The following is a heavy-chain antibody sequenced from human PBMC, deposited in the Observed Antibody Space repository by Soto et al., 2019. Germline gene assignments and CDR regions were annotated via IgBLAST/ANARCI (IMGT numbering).Heavy chain of an antibody. CDR1: GYNLTELS. Sequence: GASVKVSCKVSGYNLTELSMHWVRQAPGKKREWMGGFDPEDSETIYAQTFQGRVIMTEDTSTATAYMELSSLRSEDAAVYYCATVHTGIRFLEWSYYFDYWGQGTLVTVSS. CDR2: FDPEDSET. CDR3: ATVHTGIRFLEWSYYFDY. D-gene: IGHD3-3*01. V-gene: IGHV1-24*01. J-gene: IGHJ4*02.